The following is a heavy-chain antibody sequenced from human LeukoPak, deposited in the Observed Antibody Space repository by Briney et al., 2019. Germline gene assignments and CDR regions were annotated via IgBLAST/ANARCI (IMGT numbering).Heavy chain of an antibody. V-gene: IGHV4-4*07. CDR2: IYGSGTI. CDR3: ARDSGTTGEVKFDP. J-gene: IGHJ5*02. D-gene: IGHD3-10*01. CDR1: GGSISRSY. Sequence: TSETLSLTCTVSGGSISRSYWSWMRQPAGKGAEWIGRIYGSGTITYNPSLESRVTMSVDTSKNQFSLKLRSVTAADTAVYYCARDSGTTGEVKFDPWGQGILVTVSS.